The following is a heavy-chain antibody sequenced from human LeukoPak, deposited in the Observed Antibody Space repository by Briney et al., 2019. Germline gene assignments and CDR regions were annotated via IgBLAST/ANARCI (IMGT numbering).Heavy chain of an antibody. CDR3: AKDKYYGRDAFDI. CDR1: GFTFSSYA. V-gene: IGHV3-30-3*01. J-gene: IGHJ3*02. D-gene: IGHD3-16*01. Sequence: AGGSLRLSCAASGFTFSSYAMHWVRQAPGKGLEWVAVISYDGSNKYYADSVKGRFTISRDNSKNTLYLQMNSLRAEDTAVYYCAKDKYYGRDAFDIWGQGTMVTVSS. CDR2: ISYDGSNK.